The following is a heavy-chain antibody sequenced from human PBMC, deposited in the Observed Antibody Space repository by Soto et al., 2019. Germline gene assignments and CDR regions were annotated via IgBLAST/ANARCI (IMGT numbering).Heavy chain of an antibody. Sequence: PGGSLRLSCTASGFTFGDYAMSWFRQAPGKGLEWVGFIRSKAYGGTTEYAASVKGRFTISRDDSKSIAYLQMNSLKTEDTAVYYCTNFRAQLSPRDYYYYYYMDVWGKGTTVTVSS. CDR2: IRSKAYGGTT. V-gene: IGHV3-49*03. J-gene: IGHJ6*03. CDR3: TNFRAQLSPRDYYYYYYMDV. CDR1: GFTFGDYA. D-gene: IGHD1-1*01.